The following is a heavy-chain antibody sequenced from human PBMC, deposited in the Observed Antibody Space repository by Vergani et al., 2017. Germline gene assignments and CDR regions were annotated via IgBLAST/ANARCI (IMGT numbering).Heavy chain of an antibody. Sequence: QVQLQQWGGGLLKPSETLSLTCVVNGGSFTSYHWTWIRQSPGEGLEWVCDIDHTGRLDYNPSLKSRLTMSVDKSRTQFSLTLNSVTATDTAIYFCARVNTETNGHLYYYYDMDVWGQGTAVTVS. D-gene: IGHD4-11*01. CDR2: IDHTGRL. V-gene: IGHV4-34*01. J-gene: IGHJ6*02. CDR1: GGSFTSYH. CDR3: ARVNTETNGHLYYYYDMDV.